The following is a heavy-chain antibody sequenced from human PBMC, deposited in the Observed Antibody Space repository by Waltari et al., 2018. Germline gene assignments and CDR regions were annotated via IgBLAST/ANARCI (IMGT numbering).Heavy chain of an antibody. J-gene: IGHJ4*02. CDR1: GFSLSTSRVG. V-gene: IGHV2-5*02. CDR2: IYWDDDK. CDR3: ALSYYYDSSGYYEDY. Sequence: QITLKESGPTLVKPTQTLTLTCTFSGFSLSTSRVGVGWIRQPPGKALEWLALIYWDDDKRYSPSLKSRLTITKDTSKNQVVLTMTNMDPVDTATYYCALSYYYDSSGYYEDYWGQGTLVTVSS. D-gene: IGHD3-22*01.